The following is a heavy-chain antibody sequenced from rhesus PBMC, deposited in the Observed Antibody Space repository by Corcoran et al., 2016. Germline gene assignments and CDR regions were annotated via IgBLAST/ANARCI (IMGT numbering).Heavy chain of an antibody. V-gene: IGHV1S2*01. CDR3: ARDPSITMIVVITQKWYFDL. Sequence: QVQLVQSGAEVKKPGSSVKVSCKASGYTLTDYFMHWVRQAPRQGLEWVGWINPYNGNTKYAQKIQGRFTMTRDTSTSRAYMELSSLRSEDTAVYYCARDPSITMIVVITQKWYFDLWGPGTPITISS. D-gene: IGHD3-28*01. CDR2: INPYNGNT. J-gene: IGHJ2*01. CDR1: GYTLTDYF.